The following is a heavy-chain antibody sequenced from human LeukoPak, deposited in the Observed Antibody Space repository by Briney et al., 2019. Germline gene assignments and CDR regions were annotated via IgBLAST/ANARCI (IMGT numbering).Heavy chain of an antibody. CDR2: TSFDGSNK. CDR1: GFTFNNYA. J-gene: IGHJ4*02. V-gene: IGHV3-30*04. CDR3: ARDRSGSTVTPVF. Sequence: PGGSLRLSCTASGFTFNNYAMHWVRQAPGKGLEWVAVTSFDGSNKYYGDSVKGRFTISRDNSKNTLFLQMNSLRIGVTAIYYCARDRSGSTVTPVFWGQGTQVSVSS. D-gene: IGHD4-17*01.